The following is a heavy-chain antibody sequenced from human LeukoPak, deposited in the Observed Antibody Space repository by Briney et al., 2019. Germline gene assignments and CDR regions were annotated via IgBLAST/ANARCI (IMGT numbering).Heavy chain of an antibody. J-gene: IGHJ3*02. V-gene: IGHV1-18*01. Sequence: VASVKVSCKASGYTFTSYGISWVRQAPGQGLEWMGWISAYNGNTNYAQKLQGRVTMTTDTSTSTAYMELRSLRSDDTAVYYCARDRRFITMSPDAFDIWGQGTMVTVSS. CDR2: ISAYNGNT. CDR1: GYTFTSYG. CDR3: ARDRRFITMSPDAFDI. D-gene: IGHD3-22*01.